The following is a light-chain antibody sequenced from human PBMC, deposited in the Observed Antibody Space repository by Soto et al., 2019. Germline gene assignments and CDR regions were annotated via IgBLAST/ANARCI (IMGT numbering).Light chain of an antibody. CDR3: AAWDDSLSGPV. CDR1: NSNIGSYS. CDR2: SDD. Sequence: QSVLTQPPSASGTPGQRVTISCSGSNSNIGSYSVNWYRHLPRTAPKLLVFSDDQRPSGVPDRFSGSKSGPSASLAISGLQSEDEDDYYCAAWDDSLSGPVFGGGTKLTVL. V-gene: IGLV1-44*01. J-gene: IGLJ2*01.